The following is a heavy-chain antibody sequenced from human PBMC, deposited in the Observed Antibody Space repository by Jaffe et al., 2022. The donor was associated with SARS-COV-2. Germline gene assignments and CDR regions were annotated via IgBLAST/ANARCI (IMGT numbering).Heavy chain of an antibody. CDR3: ARKMTTVGLGDAFDI. J-gene: IGHJ3*02. CDR1: GYSISSSNW. Sequence: QVQLQESGPGLVKPSDTLSLTCAVSGYSISSSNWWGWIRQPPGKGLEWIGYIYYSGSTYYNPSLKSRVTMSVDTSKNQFSLKLSSVTAVDTAVYYCARKMTTVGLGDAFDIWGQGTMVTVSS. V-gene: IGHV4-28*01. CDR2: IYYSGST. D-gene: IGHD4-17*01.